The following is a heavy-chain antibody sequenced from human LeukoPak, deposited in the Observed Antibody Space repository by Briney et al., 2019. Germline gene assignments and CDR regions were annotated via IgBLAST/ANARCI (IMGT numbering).Heavy chain of an antibody. V-gene: IGHV3-30*18. CDR1: GFTFRSYD. CDR2: ISYDGSNK. CDR3: AKDSEIAAAGSYWYFDL. Sequence: GGSLRLSCAASGFTFRSYDMHWVRQAPGKGLQWVAVISYDGSNKYHTDSVKGRFTISKDNSKNTLYLQMNSLRAEDTAVYYCAKDSEIAAAGSYWYFDLWGRGTLVTVSS. D-gene: IGHD6-13*01. J-gene: IGHJ2*01.